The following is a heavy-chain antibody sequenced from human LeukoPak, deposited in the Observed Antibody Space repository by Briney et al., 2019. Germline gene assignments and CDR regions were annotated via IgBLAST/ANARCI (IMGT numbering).Heavy chain of an antibody. CDR3: AKDNLAYCGGDCSYFDY. CDR1: GFTFSNYG. CDR2: IRYDGSNK. J-gene: IGHJ4*02. D-gene: IGHD2-21*01. Sequence: GGSLRLSCAASGFTFSNYGVHWVRQAPGKGLEWVAFIRYDGSNKYYADSVKGRFTISRDNSKNTLYLQMNSLRAEDTAVYYCAKDNLAYCGGDCSYFDYWGQGTLVTVSS. V-gene: IGHV3-30*02.